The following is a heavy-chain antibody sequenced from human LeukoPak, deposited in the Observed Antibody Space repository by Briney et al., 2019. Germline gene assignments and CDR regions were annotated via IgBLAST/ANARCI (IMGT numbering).Heavy chain of an antibody. Sequence: ASVKVSCKASGYTFNSFGISWVRQAPGQGLEWMGWTSAYNDKTIYVQNLQGRVTMTTDTSTSTVYMELRNLRSDDTGVYYCAREYCSSSRCYNPDFWGQGTLVTVPS. CDR1: GYTFNSFG. D-gene: IGHD2-2*02. CDR2: TSAYNDKT. J-gene: IGHJ4*02. V-gene: IGHV1-18*01. CDR3: AREYCSSSRCYNPDF.